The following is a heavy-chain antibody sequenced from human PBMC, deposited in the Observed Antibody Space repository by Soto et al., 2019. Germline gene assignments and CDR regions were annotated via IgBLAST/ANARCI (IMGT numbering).Heavy chain of an antibody. V-gene: IGHV4-39*01. CDR2: IYYSGST. Sequence: LSLTCTVSGGSISSSSYYWGWIRQPPGKGLEWIGSIYYSGSTYHNPSLKSRVTISVDTSKNQFSLKLSSVTAADTALYYCARLVFYCSRPSCNGYYYYGLDVWGRGTTVTVYS. CDR1: GGSISSSSYY. J-gene: IGHJ6*02. CDR3: ARLVFYCSRPSCNGYYYYGLDV. D-gene: IGHD2-2*01.